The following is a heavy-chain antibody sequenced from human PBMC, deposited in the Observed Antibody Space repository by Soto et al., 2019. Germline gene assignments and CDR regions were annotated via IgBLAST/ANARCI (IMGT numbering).Heavy chain of an antibody. Sequence: GGSLRLSCAASGFTFEDHGMTWVRQVPGKGLEWVAEINWSGSSTSYADSVKGRFTISRDNAKNSLYLQMNSLRAEDTALYFCARDGGVAVAVDASDIWGQGTMVTVS. D-gene: IGHD6-19*01. CDR2: INWSGSST. CDR3: ARDGGVAVAVDASDI. J-gene: IGHJ3*02. V-gene: IGHV3-20*04. CDR1: GFTFEDHG.